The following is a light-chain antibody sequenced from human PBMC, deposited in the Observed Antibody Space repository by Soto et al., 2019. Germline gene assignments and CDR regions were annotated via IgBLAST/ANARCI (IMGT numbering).Light chain of an antibody. Sequence: DIQMTQSPATLSASVRDTVIITCRASESVSDWLAWYQQKPGKPPKLLIYDTSRLESAVPSRFSASGSGTEFTLTISGLQPDDFAAYYCHQYNSYTWTFGQGTRWIS. CDR1: ESVSDW. V-gene: IGKV1-5*01. CDR2: DTS. CDR3: HQYNSYTWT. J-gene: IGKJ1*01.